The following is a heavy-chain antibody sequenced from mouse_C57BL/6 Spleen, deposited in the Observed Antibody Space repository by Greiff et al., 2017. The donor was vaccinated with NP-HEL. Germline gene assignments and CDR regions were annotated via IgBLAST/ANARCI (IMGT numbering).Heavy chain of an antibody. Sequence: QVHVKQSGAELVRPGTSVKVSCKASGYAFTNYLIEWVKQRPGQGLEWIGVINPGSGGTNYNEKFKGKATLTADKSSSTAYMQLSSLTSEDSAVYFCARRNYGNYDYAMDYWGQGTSVTVSS. CDR3: ARRNYGNYDYAMDY. J-gene: IGHJ4*01. V-gene: IGHV1-54*01. CDR2: INPGSGGT. CDR1: GYAFTNYL. D-gene: IGHD2-1*01.